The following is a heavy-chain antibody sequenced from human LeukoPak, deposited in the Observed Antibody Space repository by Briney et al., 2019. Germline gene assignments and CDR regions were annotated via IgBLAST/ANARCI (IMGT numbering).Heavy chain of an antibody. D-gene: IGHD6-19*01. CDR2: IYHSGST. J-gene: IGHJ4*02. CDR1: GGSISSGGYY. Sequence: PSETLSLTCTVSGGSISSGGYYWSWIRQPPGKGLEWIGYIYHSGSTYYNPSLKSRVTISVDTSKNQFSLKLSSVTAADTAVYYCARKQQWLAPGDYWGQGTLVTVSS. CDR3: ARKQQWLAPGDY. V-gene: IGHV4-30-2*01.